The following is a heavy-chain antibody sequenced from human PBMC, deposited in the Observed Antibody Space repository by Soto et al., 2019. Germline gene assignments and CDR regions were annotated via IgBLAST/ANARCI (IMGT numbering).Heavy chain of an antibody. J-gene: IGHJ5*02. Sequence: QVQLVQSGAEVKKPGASVKVSCKASGITYTTYAIHWVRQAPGQGLEWMGWINTGNGNTRYSQRFQGRVTLTTDTSANTAYMDLSSLTSGDTAVYYCARAISGYVTWGQGTLITVSS. CDR3: ARAISGYVT. CDR2: INTGNGNT. CDR1: GITYTTYA. D-gene: IGHD5-12*01. V-gene: IGHV1-3*04.